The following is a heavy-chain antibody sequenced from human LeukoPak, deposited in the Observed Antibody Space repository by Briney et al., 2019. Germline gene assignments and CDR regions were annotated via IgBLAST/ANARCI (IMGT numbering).Heavy chain of an antibody. Sequence: PGGSLRLSCAASGFTFSSYGMHWVRQAPGKGLEWVAVISYDGSNKYYADSVKGRFTISRDNSKNTLYLQMNSLRAEDTAVYYCARGSDSTHEDVYYGMDVWGQGTTVTVSS. CDR3: ARGSDSTHEDVYYGMDV. J-gene: IGHJ6*02. V-gene: IGHV3-30*03. CDR1: GFTFSSYG. D-gene: IGHD2-21*02. CDR2: ISYDGSNK.